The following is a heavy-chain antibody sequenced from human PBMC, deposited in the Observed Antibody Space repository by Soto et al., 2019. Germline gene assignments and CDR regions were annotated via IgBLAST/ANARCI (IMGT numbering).Heavy chain of an antibody. Sequence: PGGSLRLSCAASGFTFSRDGMSWVRQAPGKGLEWVSLITDNGGSTYYADSVKGRLTISRDNTKNTLSLQMNSLRAEDTAVYYCAKERATTTAFDYWGQGALVTVSS. CDR2: ITDNGGST. CDR3: AKERATTTAFDY. D-gene: IGHD4-17*01. V-gene: IGHV3-23*01. CDR1: GFTFSRDG. J-gene: IGHJ4*02.